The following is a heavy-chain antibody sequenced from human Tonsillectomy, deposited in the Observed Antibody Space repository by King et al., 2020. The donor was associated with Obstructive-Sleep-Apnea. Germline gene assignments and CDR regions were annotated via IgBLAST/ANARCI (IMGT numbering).Heavy chain of an antibody. J-gene: IGHJ5*02. V-gene: IGHV1-2*02. CDR1: GYTFTGYY. Sequence: QLVQSGAEVKKPGASVKGSCKASGYTFTGYYVHWVRQAPGQGLEWMGWINPNSGDKKYAQKFQGRVTLTRDSSINTAYMELSRLRSDDTAMYFCARGYYDLLTYDPWGQGTLVTVSA. CDR3: ARGYYDLLTYDP. D-gene: IGHD3-9*01. CDR2: INPNSGDK.